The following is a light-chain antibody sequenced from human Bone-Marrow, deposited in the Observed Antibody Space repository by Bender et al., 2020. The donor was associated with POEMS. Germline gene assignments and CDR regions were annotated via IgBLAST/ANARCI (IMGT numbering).Light chain of an antibody. J-gene: IGLJ3*02. CDR2: ADD. CDR1: SIGRNP. Sequence: QSVLTQPPSASGTPGQRVTISCSGGSIGRNPINWHQQLPGTAPRLVSYADDRRPSGGPNRFSASKSGSSASLAIGRLQSEDAADYYCSTWDARLNAWMFGGGTKLTVL. CDR3: STWDARLNAWM. V-gene: IGLV1-44*01.